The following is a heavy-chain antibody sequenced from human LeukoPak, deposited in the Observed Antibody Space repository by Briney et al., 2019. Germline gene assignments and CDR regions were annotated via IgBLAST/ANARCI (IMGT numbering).Heavy chain of an antibody. V-gene: IGHV3-21*01. D-gene: IGHD3-16*01. J-gene: IGHJ4*02. CDR2: ISSSSSYI. CDR1: GFTFSSYS. Sequence: GGSLRLSCAASGFTFSSYSMNWVRQAPGKGLEWVSSISSSSSYIYYADSVKGRFTISRDNAKNSLYLQMNSLRAEDTAVYHCARDEGLGESEIGTYWGQGTLVTVSS. CDR3: ARDEGLGESEIGTY.